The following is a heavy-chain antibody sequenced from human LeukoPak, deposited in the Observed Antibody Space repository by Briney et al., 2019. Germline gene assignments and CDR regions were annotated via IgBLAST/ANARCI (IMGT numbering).Heavy chain of an antibody. V-gene: IGHV4-39*01. CDR3: ARRRCSGGTCYPYYFDY. J-gene: IGHJ4*01. CDR1: GGSISSSSYY. Sequence: SETLSLTCTVSGGSISSSSYYWGWIRQPPGKGLEWIGSIYYSGSTYYNPSLKSRVTISVDTSKNQFSLKLSSVTAADTAVYFCARRRCSGGTCYPYYFDYWGQGTLVTVSS. D-gene: IGHD2-15*01. CDR2: IYYSGST.